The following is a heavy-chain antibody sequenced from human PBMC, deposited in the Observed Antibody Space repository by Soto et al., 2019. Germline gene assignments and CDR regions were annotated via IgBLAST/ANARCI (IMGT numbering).Heavy chain of an antibody. V-gene: IGHV3-23*01. D-gene: IGHD3-10*01. CDR1: GFPSSTYGFSTYA. CDR2: ITGSGGHS. J-gene: IGHJ4*01. Sequence: GSLRLSCLASGFPSSTYGFSTYAMTWVRQPPGKGLEWVSVITGSGGHSYYADSVKGRFTISRDNSRNTLFLRMDSLRADDTAVYFCAKGTSSEFLLSFDDWGHGTLVTVSS. CDR3: AKGTSSEFLLSFDD.